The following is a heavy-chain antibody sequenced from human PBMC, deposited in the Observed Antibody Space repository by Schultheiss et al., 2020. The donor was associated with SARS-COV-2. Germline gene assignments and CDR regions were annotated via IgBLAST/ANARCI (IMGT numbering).Heavy chain of an antibody. D-gene: IGHD3-10*01. CDR2: IYYSGST. CDR1: GGSISSGDYY. CDR3: ARGRLLWFGESNWFDP. Sequence: SETLSLTCTVSGGSISSGDYYWSWIRQPPGKGLEWIGYIYYSGSTYYNPSLKSRVTISVDTSKNQFSLKLGSVTAADTAVYYCARGRLLWFGESNWFDPWGQGTLVTVAS. J-gene: IGHJ5*02. V-gene: IGHV4-30-4*01.